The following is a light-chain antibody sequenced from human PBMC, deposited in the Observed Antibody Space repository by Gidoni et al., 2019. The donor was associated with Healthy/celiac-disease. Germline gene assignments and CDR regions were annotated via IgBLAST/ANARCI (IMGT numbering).Light chain of an antibody. V-gene: IGKV4-1*01. Sequence: DIVLTQSPDSLAVSMGERATINCKSSQSVLYSSNNKNYLAWYKQKPVQPPKLLIYWASTRESGVPVRFSGSGSGTDFTLTISSLQAEDVAVYSCQQYYSTPWTFGQGTKVEIK. CDR1: QSVLYSSNNKNY. CDR3: QQYYSTPWT. J-gene: IGKJ1*01. CDR2: WAS.